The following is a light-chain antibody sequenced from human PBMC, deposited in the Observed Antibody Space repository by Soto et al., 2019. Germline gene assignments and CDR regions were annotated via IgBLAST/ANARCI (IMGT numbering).Light chain of an antibody. V-gene: IGKV1-5*01. CDR1: QSISSW. CDR3: QQYNSPPWT. CDR2: DAS. J-gene: IGKJ1*01. Sequence: DIHMTPSPSTLSSSLGDRVTITFRASQSISSWLAWYQQKPGKAPKLLIYDASSLESGVPSRFSGSGSGTEFTLTISSLQPDDFATYYCQQYNSPPWTFGQGTKVDIK.